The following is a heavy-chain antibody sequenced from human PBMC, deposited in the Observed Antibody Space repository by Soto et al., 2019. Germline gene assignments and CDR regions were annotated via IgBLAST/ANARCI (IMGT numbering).Heavy chain of an antibody. CDR2: IDWDDDK. J-gene: IGHJ6*02. CDR3: ARIPLRIIAAGLGRLEHGMDV. CDR1: GFSLSTSGMC. D-gene: IGHD6-25*01. V-gene: IGHV2-70*11. Sequence: ESGPTLVNPTQTLTLTCTFSGFSLSTSGMCVSWIRQPPGKALEWLARIDWDDDKYYSTSLKTRLTISKDTSKNQVVLTMTNMDPVDTATYYCARIPLRIIAAGLGRLEHGMDVWSQGTTVTVSS.